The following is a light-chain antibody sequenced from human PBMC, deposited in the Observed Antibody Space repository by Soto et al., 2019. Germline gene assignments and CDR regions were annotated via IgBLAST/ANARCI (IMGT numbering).Light chain of an antibody. Sequence: DIQMTQSPSSLSASVGDRVTITCRASQSISSYLNWYQQKPGKAPKLLIYAASSLQSGVPSRFSGRGSGTDFTLTISSLQPEDFATYYCQQSYSTLWTLGQGTKVEIK. CDR2: AAS. V-gene: IGKV1-39*01. CDR3: QQSYSTLWT. J-gene: IGKJ1*01. CDR1: QSISSY.